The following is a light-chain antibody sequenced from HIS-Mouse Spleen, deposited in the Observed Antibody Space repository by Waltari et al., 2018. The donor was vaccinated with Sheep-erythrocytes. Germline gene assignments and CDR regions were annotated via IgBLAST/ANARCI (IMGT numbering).Light chain of an antibody. CDR1: QDISNY. CDR3: QQYDNLPLT. V-gene: IGKV1-33*01. J-gene: IGKJ4*01. CDR2: DAS. Sequence: DIQMTQSPSSLSASVGDRGTITCRASQDISNYLTWYQQKPGKAPKLLIYDASNLETGVPSRFSGSGSGTDFTFTISSLQPEDIATYYCQQYDNLPLTFGGGTKVEIK.